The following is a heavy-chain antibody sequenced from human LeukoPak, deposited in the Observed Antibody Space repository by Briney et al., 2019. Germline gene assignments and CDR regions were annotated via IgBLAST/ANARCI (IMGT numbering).Heavy chain of an antibody. V-gene: IGHV4-39*01. J-gene: IGHJ4*02. Sequence: SETLSLTCSVSGDSITTTTYLWGWVRQPRGKGLEWIRSVFFGVSTYYTLSLKSRLTVSVDTSTSQFSLRLTSVTAADTALYFCASHRGSPGFCDHWGQGTLVAVSS. CDR3: ASHRGSPGFCDH. CDR2: VFFGVST. D-gene: IGHD1-26*01. CDR1: GDSITTTTYL.